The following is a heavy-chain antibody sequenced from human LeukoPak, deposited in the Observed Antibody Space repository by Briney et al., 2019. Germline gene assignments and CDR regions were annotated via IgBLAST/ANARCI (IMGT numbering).Heavy chain of an antibody. CDR2: IYYSGST. D-gene: IGHD3-22*01. V-gene: IGHV4-59*08. J-gene: IGHJ5*02. Sequence: TSETLSLTCTVSGGSISSYYWSWIRQPPGKGLEWIGYIYYSGSTNYNPSLKSRVTISVDTSKNQFSLKLSSVTAADTAVHYCARHASLDHYYDSSGYYYWFDPWGQGTLVTVSS. CDR1: GGSISSYY. CDR3: ARHASLDHYYDSSGYYYWFDP.